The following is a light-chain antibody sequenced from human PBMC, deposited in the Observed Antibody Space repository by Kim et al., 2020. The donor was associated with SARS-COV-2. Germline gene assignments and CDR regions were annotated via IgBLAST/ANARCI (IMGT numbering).Light chain of an antibody. CDR3: SAWDSSLSAWV. Sequence: QTATRTCTGNSNNVGNQGAAWLQQHQGHQPKLLSYSKNDRPSGISERFSASRSGSTASLTITGLRTEDEADYYCSAWDSSLSAWVFGGGTQLTVL. V-gene: IGLV10-54*04. CDR1: SNNVGNQG. CDR2: SKN. J-gene: IGLJ3*02.